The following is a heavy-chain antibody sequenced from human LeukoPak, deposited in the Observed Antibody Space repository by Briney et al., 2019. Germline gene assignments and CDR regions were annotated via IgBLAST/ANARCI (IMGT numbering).Heavy chain of an antibody. CDR2: MNPNSGNT. J-gene: IGHJ6*02. D-gene: IGHD6-13*01. CDR3: ARGGWHSSSWYSLFGYYYGMDV. V-gene: IGHV1-8*01. Sequence: ASVKVSCKASGYTFTSYDINWVRQATGQGLEWMGWMNPNSGNTGYAQKFQGRVTMTRNTSISTAYMELSSLRSEDTAVYYCARGGWHSSSWYSLFGYYYGMDVWGQGTTVTVSS. CDR1: GYTFTSYD.